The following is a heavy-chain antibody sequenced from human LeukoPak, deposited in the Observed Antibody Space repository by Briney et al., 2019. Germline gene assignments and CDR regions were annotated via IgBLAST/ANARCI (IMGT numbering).Heavy chain of an antibody. CDR1: GFTFDDYA. CDR3: AKDMNGVAAAGGAFDI. CDR2: ISWNSGSI. D-gene: IGHD6-13*01. J-gene: IGHJ3*02. V-gene: IGHV3-9*01. Sequence: SLRLSCAASGFTFDDYAMHWVRQAPGKGLEWVSGISWNSGSIGYADSVKGRFTISRDNAKNSLYLQMNSLRAEDTALYYCAKDMNGVAAAGGAFDIWGQGTMVTVSS.